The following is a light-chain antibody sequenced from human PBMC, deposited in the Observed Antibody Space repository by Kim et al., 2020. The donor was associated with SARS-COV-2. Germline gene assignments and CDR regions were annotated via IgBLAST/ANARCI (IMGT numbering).Light chain of an antibody. V-gene: IGKV3-11*01. CDR1: QSVSTY. J-gene: IGKJ1*01. CDR2: DAS. Sequence: EIVLTQSPATLSLSPGERATLSCRANQSVSTYLAWYRHKPGRAPRLLISDASNRAPGIPARFSGSGSGTDFTLSISSLEPEDFAVYYCQERSNWPRRTFGQGTKVDIK. CDR3: QERSNWPRRT.